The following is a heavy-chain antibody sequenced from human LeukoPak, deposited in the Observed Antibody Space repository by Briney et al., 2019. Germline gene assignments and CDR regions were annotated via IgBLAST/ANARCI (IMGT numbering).Heavy chain of an antibody. CDR3: GREAHCGTDCSFYADY. CDR2: INSDGRNA. Sequence: WGSLRLSCAASGFTLATYRMHWVRQHPGKGLVWVSRINSDGRNAVYADSVKGRFTFSRDIATNTLFLQMNSVRVEDTAVYYCGREAHCGTDCSFYADYWGQGTPVTVSS. V-gene: IGHV3-74*01. J-gene: IGHJ4*02. D-gene: IGHD2-21*02. CDR1: GFTLATYR.